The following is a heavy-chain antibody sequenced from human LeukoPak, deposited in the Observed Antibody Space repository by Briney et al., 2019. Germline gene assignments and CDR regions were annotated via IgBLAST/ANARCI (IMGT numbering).Heavy chain of an antibody. CDR2: IYYSGST. Sequence: SETLSLTCTVSGGSISSYYWSWIRQPPGKGLEWIGYIYYSGSTNYNPSLKSQVTISVDTSKNQFSLKLSSVTAADTAVYYCARVIRYYDSTEYYYRPHYFDYWGQGTLVTVSS. J-gene: IGHJ4*02. V-gene: IGHV4-59*01. D-gene: IGHD3-22*01. CDR3: ARVIRYYDSTEYYYRPHYFDY. CDR1: GGSISSYY.